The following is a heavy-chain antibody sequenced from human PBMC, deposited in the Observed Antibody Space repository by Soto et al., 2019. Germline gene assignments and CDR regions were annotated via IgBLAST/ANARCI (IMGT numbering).Heavy chain of an antibody. D-gene: IGHD3-10*01. Sequence: QVQLQESGPGLVKPSQTLSLTCTVSGGSITRGDYYGSWIRQQPGKGLEWIGYIFSSGDPYYKPSRENRLAMSLDTSRNQVALTLRAVTAADTAVYYCARGRTRGSFDAFVIWGLGTGVTVSS. J-gene: IGHJ3*02. V-gene: IGHV4-31*03. CDR1: GGSITRGDYY. CDR3: ARGRTRGSFDAFVI. CDR2: IFSSGDP.